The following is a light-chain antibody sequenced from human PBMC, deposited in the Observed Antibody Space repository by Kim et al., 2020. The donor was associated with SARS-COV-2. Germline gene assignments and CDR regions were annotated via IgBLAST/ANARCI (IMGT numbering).Light chain of an antibody. V-gene: IGLV3-19*01. CDR1: SLRNYY. CDR3: SSRDTSGDNVGL. Sequence: LGQTVLITCQGDSLRNYYAGWYQQRPGQAPRLLIYGKNSRPSGISDRFSGSTSGNTASLTITATQAEDEADYFCSSRDTSGDNVGLFGGGTQLTVL. CDR2: GKN. J-gene: IGLJ3*02.